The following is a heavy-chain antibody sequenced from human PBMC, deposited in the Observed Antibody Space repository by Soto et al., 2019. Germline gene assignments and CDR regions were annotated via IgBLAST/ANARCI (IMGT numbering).Heavy chain of an antibody. CDR3: VKEPYYYDSSGYYYGYFDY. CDR1: GFTFSSYA. V-gene: IGHV3-64D*06. Sequence: PGGSLRLSCSASGFTFSSYAMHWVRQAPGKGLEYVSAISSNGGSTYYADSVKGRFTISRDNSKNTLYLQMSSLRAEDTAVYYCVKEPYYYDSSGYYYGYFDYWGQGTLVTVSS. D-gene: IGHD3-22*01. CDR2: ISSNGGST. J-gene: IGHJ4*02.